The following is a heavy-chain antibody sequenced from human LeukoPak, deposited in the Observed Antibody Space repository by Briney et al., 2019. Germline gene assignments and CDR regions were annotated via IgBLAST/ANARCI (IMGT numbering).Heavy chain of an antibody. Sequence: PSETLSLTCTVSGGSINSGDYYWSWNRPPPGKGLEWIVYIYDSGSTYYNPSLKSRVTISLDTSKNQFSLKLSSVTAADTAVYYCARVWKPDLYGMDVWGQGTTVTVSS. J-gene: IGHJ6*02. CDR1: GGSINSGDYY. CDR3: ARVWKPDLYGMDV. V-gene: IGHV4-30-4*08. D-gene: IGHD1-1*01. CDR2: IYDSGST.